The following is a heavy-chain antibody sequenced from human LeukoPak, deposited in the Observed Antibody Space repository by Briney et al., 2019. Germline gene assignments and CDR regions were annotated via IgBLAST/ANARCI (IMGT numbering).Heavy chain of an antibody. CDR1: GFTFSSYD. V-gene: IGHV3-21*04. CDR2: ISGSGLST. CDR3: ARASSGGDYDY. J-gene: IGHJ4*02. Sequence: GGTLRLSCAASGFTFSSYDMSWVRQAPGKGLEWVSSISGSGLSTYYADSVKGRFTISRDNAKNSLYLQMNSLRAEDTAVYYCARASSGGDYDYWGQGTLSPSPQ. D-gene: IGHD4-17*01.